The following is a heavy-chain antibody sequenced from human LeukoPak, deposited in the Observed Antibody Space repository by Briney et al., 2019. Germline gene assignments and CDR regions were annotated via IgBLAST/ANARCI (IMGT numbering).Heavy chain of an antibody. D-gene: IGHD2-2*01. Sequence: GGSLRLSCAASGFILSNYGMHWVRQAPGKGLEWVVLIRSDGTKTYYADSVEGRFTISRDNSKNTLYLQMYSLGADDTAVYYCAKRYCSSASCRSGMDVWGQGTTVTVSS. J-gene: IGHJ6*02. CDR2: IRSDGTKT. CDR3: AKRYCSSASCRSGMDV. V-gene: IGHV3-30*02. CDR1: GFILSNYG.